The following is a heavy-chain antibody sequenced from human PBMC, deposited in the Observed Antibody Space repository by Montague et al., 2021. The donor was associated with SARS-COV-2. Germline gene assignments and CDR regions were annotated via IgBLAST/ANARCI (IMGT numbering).Heavy chain of an antibody. CDR1: GGSFSGYY. CDR3: ARSIPLYSIGWSSRFCATSFDY. D-gene: IGHD6-19*01. J-gene: IGHJ4*02. V-gene: IGHV4-34*01. Sequence: SETLSLTCTVYGGSFSGYYWSWIRQPPGTGLEWIGEINHSGSTNYNPSLKSRVTISVDTSKNQFSLKLSSVTAADTAVYYCARSIPLYSIGWSSRFCATSFDYWGQGTLVTVSS. CDR2: INHSGST.